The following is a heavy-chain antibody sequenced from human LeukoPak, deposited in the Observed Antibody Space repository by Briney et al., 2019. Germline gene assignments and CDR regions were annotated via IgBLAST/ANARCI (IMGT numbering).Heavy chain of an antibody. J-gene: IGHJ4*02. D-gene: IGHD1-26*01. V-gene: IGHV1-18*01. CDR2: ISAYNGNT. CDR3: ARDQDSYSGIYHGGWY. CDR1: GYTFANYG. Sequence: GASVTVPCKASGYTFANYGIIWARQAPGQGLEWMGWISAYNGNTNYAQKFQGRVTMTTDTSTSTAYMELRSLISDDTAVYYCARDQDSYSGIYHGGWYWGQGTLVTVSS.